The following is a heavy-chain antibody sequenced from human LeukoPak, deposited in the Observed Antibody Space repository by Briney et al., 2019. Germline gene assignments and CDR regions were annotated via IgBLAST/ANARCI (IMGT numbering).Heavy chain of an antibody. J-gene: IGHJ5*02. V-gene: IGHV3-23*01. D-gene: IGHD3-22*01. CDR2: ISGSGGST. CDR1: GFTFSSYA. Sequence: GGSLRLSCAASGFTFSSYAMSWVRQAPGKGLEWVSAISGSGGSTYYADSAKGRFTISRDNSKNTLYLQMNSLRAEDTAVYYCAKGAYYYDSSGYYLAWGQGTLVTVSS. CDR3: AKGAYYYDSSGYYLA.